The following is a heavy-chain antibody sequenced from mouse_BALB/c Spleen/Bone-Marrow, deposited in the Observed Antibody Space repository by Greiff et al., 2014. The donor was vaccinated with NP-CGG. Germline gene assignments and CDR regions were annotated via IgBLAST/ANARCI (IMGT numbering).Heavy chain of an antibody. CDR3: AREGYYGNYDYAMDY. CDR2: IDPYDSET. V-gene: IGHV1-52*01. Sequence: QVQLQQSGAELVRPGASVKLSCKASGYTFTSYRMNWVKQRPEQGLEWIGRIDPYDSETHYNQKFKDKAILTVDKSSSTAYMQLSSLISEDSAVYYCAREGYYGNYDYAMDYWGQGTSVTVSS. CDR1: GYTFTSYR. J-gene: IGHJ4*01. D-gene: IGHD2-1*01.